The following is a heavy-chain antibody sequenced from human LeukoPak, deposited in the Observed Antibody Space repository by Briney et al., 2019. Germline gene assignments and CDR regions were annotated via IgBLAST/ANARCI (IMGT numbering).Heavy chain of an antibody. Sequence: SETLSLTCAVYGGSFSDYFWNWIRQPPGKGLEWIGEINHGGSTNYNPSLKSRVTITVDTSKNQFSLKLSSVTAADTAVYFCACSFGWFDPWGQGTLVTVSS. D-gene: IGHD3-10*01. CDR3: ACSFGWFDP. J-gene: IGHJ5*02. CDR2: INHGGST. V-gene: IGHV4-34*01. CDR1: GGSFSDYF.